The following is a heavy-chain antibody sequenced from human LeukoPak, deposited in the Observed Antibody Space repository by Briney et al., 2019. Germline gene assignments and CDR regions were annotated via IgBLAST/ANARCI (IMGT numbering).Heavy chain of an antibody. CDR1: GGSISGYF. Sequence: PSETLSLTCTVSGGSISGYFCSWIRQPPGKGLEWIGYIYYTGTTNYYPSPKSRVTMSVDMSKNQFSLRLSSVTAADTAVYYCARETQLLSTFDIWGQGTMVTVSS. J-gene: IGHJ3*02. CDR3: ARETQLLSTFDI. V-gene: IGHV4-59*08. D-gene: IGHD1-1*01. CDR2: IYYTGTT.